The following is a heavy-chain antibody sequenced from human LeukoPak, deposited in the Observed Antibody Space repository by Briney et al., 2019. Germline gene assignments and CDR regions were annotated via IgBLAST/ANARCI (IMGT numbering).Heavy chain of an antibody. CDR2: IYSGGST. CDR1: GFTVSSNY. Sequence: GGSLRLSCAASGFTVSSNYMSWVRQAPGKGLEWVSVIYSGGSTYYADSVKGRFTISRDNSKNTLYLQMSSLTAEDTAVYYCARDEEPVDGDYALDYWGQGTLVTVSS. J-gene: IGHJ4*02. V-gene: IGHV3-66*01. CDR3: ARDEEPVDGDYALDY. D-gene: IGHD4-17*01.